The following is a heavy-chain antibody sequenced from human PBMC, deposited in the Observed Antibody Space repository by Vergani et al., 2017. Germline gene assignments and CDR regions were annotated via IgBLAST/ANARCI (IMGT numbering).Heavy chain of an antibody. V-gene: IGHV4-34*01. CDR1: GGSFSGYY. J-gene: IGHJ4*02. CDR3: ARRILNYYGSGSSPVYFDY. D-gene: IGHD3-10*01. Sequence: QVQLQQWGAGLLKPSETLSLTCAVYGGSFSGYYWSWIRQPPGKGLEWIGEINHSGSTNYNPSLKSRVTISVDTSKNQFSLKLSSVTAAHTAVYYCARRILNYYGSGSSPVYFDYWGQGTLVTVSS. CDR2: INHSGST.